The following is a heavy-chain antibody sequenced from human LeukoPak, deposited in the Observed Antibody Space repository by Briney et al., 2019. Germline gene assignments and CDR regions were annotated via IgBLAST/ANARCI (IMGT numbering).Heavy chain of an antibody. J-gene: IGHJ4*02. CDR3: AKDSVRLGHVHNPSIDY. CDR2: IRYDGSDK. V-gene: IGHV3-30*02. D-gene: IGHD3-22*01. CDR1: GFTFSSYG. Sequence: GGSLRLSCAASGFTFSSYGMHWVRQAPGKGLEWVAFIRYDGSDKYYADSVKGRFTISRDNSKNTLYLQMNSLRAEDTAVYYCAKDSVRLGHVHNPSIDYWGQGTLVTVSS.